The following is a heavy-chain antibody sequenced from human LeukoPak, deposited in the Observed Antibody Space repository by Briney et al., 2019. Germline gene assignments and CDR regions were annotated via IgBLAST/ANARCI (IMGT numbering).Heavy chain of an antibody. CDR3: ARDSPYDSSGYYWKNAFDI. D-gene: IGHD3-22*01. J-gene: IGHJ3*02. CDR2: ISSSSSYI. CDR1: GFTVSSNY. Sequence: GGSLRLSCAASGFTVSSNYMSWVRQAPGKGLEWVSSISSSSSYIYYADSVKGRFTISRDNAKNSLYLQMNSLRAEDTAVYYCARDSPYDSSGYYWKNAFDIWGQGTMVTVSS. V-gene: IGHV3-21*01.